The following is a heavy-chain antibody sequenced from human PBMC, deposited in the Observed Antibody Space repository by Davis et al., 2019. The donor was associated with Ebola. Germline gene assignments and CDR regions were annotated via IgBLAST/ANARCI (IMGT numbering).Heavy chain of an antibody. CDR2: INHSGST. CDR3: ARLGIVATF. CDR1: GGSFSSYY. D-gene: IGHD5-12*01. V-gene: IGHV4-34*01. Sequence: PSETLSPTCAVYGGSFSSYYWSGIRQPPGKGLEWSGKINHSGSTNYNPTPKSRVTVSVDTSQNQFSLKLSSVTAADTAVYYCARLGIVATFWGQGTLVTVSS. J-gene: IGHJ4*02.